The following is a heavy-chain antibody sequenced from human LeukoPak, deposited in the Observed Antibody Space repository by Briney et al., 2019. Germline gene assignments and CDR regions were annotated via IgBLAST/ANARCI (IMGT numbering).Heavy chain of an antibody. Sequence: ASVKVSCEESGYTFTSYGVSGVRQALGQGLEWMGWITANNGDTTYAQKLQGSVSLTPDTSPRTAYTALRSLRSDDPAFHYWAGGSGRRPLDVWAQGPTLSVSS. J-gene: IGHJ6*01. CDR2: ITANNGDT. D-gene: IGHD3-10*01. CDR3: AGGSGRRPLDV. CDR1: GYTFTSYG. V-gene: IGHV1-18*01.